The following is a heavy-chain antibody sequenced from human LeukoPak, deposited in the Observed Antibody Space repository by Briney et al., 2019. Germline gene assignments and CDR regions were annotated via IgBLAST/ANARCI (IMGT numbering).Heavy chain of an antibody. CDR1: GYTFTGYY. CDR3: ATYYYDSSGYPTDY. D-gene: IGHD3-22*01. J-gene: IGHJ4*02. Sequence: ASVKVSCKASGYTFTGYYMHWVRQAPGQGLEWMGRINPNSGGTNYAQKFQGRVTMTRDTSISTAYMELSGLRSDDTAVYYCATYYYDSSGYPTDYWGQGTLVTVSS. CDR2: INPNSGGT. V-gene: IGHV1-2*06.